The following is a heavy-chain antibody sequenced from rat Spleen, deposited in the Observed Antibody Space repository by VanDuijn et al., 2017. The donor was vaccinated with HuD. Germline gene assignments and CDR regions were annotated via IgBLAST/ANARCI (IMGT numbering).Heavy chain of an antibody. V-gene: IGHV5-58*01. D-gene: IGHD1-1*01. Sequence: EVQLVETGGGLVQPGRSLKLSCVASGFTFSSYWMYWIRQAPGKGLEWVSSINTDGGGTYYPDSVRGRFTISRDTAQNTLYLEMDSLRSEDMATYYCTIYYSGYVDYWGQGVMVTVSS. J-gene: IGHJ2*01. CDR1: GFTFSSYW. CDR3: TIYYSGYVDY. CDR2: INTDGGGT.